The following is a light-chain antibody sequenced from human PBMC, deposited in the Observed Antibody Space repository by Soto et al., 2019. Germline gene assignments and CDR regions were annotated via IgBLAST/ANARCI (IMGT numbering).Light chain of an antibody. V-gene: IGKV3-11*01. CDR2: DAS. Sequence: EIVLTQSPATLSLSPRDRATLSCRASQSVGSYLAWYQQKPGQTPRLLIYDASNRATGIPARFSGSGSGTDFTLTISSLEPEDFAIYYCQQRSNWPPLTFGGGTKVEIK. CDR1: QSVGSY. J-gene: IGKJ4*01. CDR3: QQRSNWPPLT.